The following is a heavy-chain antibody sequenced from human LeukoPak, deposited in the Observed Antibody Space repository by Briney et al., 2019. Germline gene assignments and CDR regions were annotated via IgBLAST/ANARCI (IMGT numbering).Heavy chain of an antibody. J-gene: IGHJ4*02. Sequence: PGGSLRLSCAASGFTLSSYSMNWVRQAPGKGLGWVSSISSSSSYIYYADSVKGRFTISRDNAKNSLYLQMNSLRAEDTAVYYCAREGSSHTAMAYWGQGTLVTVSS. CDR1: GFTLSSYS. CDR2: ISSSSSYI. D-gene: IGHD5-18*01. V-gene: IGHV3-21*01. CDR3: AREGSSHTAMAY.